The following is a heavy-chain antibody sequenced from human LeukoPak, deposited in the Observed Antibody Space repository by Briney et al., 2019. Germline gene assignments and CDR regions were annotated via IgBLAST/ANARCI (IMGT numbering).Heavy chain of an antibody. V-gene: IGHV4-30-4*01. CDR2: IYYSGST. J-gene: IGHJ4*02. CDR3: AREAHDSSGSSEYYFDY. D-gene: IGHD3-22*01. Sequence: PSETLSLTCTVSGGSISSGDYYWSWIRQPPGKGLEWIGYIYYSGSTYYNPSLKSRVTISVDTSKNQFSLKLSSVTAADTAVYYCAREAHDSSGSSEYYFDYWGQGVLVTVSS. CDR1: GGSISSGDYY.